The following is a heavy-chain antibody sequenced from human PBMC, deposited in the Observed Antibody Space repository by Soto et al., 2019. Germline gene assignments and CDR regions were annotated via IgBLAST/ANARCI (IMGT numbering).Heavy chain of an antibody. J-gene: IGHJ4*02. CDR3: AKDRNSFGYDSFVH. CDR1: GFTFSSYG. Sequence: QVQLVESGGGVVQPGRSLGLSCAASGFTFSSYGMHWVRQAPGKGLEWVALLSSDGSSRFYADSVKGRFTISRDNSENTLYLQMNSLRNDDTAVYYCAKDRNSFGYDSFVHWGQGTLVTVSS. CDR2: LSSDGSSR. D-gene: IGHD3-16*01. V-gene: IGHV3-30*18.